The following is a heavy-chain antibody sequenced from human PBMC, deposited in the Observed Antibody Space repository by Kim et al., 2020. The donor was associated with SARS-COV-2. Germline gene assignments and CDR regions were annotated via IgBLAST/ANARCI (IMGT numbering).Heavy chain of an antibody. V-gene: IGHV1-24*01. D-gene: IGHD3-10*01. CDR1: GYTLTELS. Sequence: ASVKVSCKVSGYTLTELSMHWVRQAPGKGLEWMGGFDPEDGETIYAQKFQGRVTMTEDTSTDTAYMELSSLRSEDTAVYYCATFAMVRGVTRHQYYYYYYMDVWGKGTTVTVSS. J-gene: IGHJ6*03. CDR3: ATFAMVRGVTRHQYYYYYYMDV. CDR2: FDPEDGET.